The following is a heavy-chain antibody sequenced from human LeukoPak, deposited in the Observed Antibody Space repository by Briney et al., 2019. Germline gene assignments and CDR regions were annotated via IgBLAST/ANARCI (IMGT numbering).Heavy chain of an antibody. V-gene: IGHV3-23*01. Sequence: GGSLRLSCAVSGFTFSNYAMNWVRQAPGKGLEWVSGISGSGGSTYYADSVKGRFTISRDNSKNTLYLQMNSLRAEDTAVYYCARGLWFGELSRPYFDYWGQGTLVTVSS. CDR3: ARGLWFGELSRPYFDY. CDR1: GFTFSNYA. CDR2: ISGSGGST. D-gene: IGHD3-10*01. J-gene: IGHJ4*02.